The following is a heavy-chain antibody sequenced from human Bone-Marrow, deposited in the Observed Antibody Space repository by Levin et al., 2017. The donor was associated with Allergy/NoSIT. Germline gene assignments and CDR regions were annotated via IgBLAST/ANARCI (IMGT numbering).Heavy chain of an antibody. V-gene: IGHV3-23*01. J-gene: IGHJ4*02. CDR2: ISHSGGAT. CDR3: AKDLGTVMVTEIDY. Sequence: GGSLRLSCAVSGFTFSTYAMNWVRQTPGKGLEWVSGISHSGGATYYADAVKGRFTISRDNSKNTLYLQMKSLRAEDTAVYYCAKDLGTVMVTEIDYWGQGTLVTVSS. D-gene: IGHD5-18*01. CDR1: GFTFSTYA.